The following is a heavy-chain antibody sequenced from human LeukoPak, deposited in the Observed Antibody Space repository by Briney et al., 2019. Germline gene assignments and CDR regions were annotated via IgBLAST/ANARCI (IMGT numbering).Heavy chain of an antibody. CDR2: IYTSGSTINNPSLKNT. CDR3: ARDSALWTFDI. J-gene: IGHJ3*02. Sequence: SETLSLTCTVSGDSISSGSYYWTWIRQPAGKGLEWIGRIYTSGSTINNPSLKNTNYNPSLKSRLTMSVDRSKNQSSLKMTSVTAADTAMYYCARDSALWTFDIWGQGTMVTVSS. CDR1: GDSISSGSYY. V-gene: IGHV4-61*02. D-gene: IGHD2-15*01.